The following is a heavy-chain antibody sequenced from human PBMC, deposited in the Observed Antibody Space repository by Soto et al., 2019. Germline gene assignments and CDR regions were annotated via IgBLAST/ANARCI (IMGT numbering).Heavy chain of an antibody. CDR1: GFTFSSYA. CDR2: ISYDGSNK. J-gene: IGHJ4*02. Sequence: GGSLRLSCAASGFTFSSYAMHWVRQAPGKGLEWVAVISYDGSNKYYADSVKGRFTISRDNSKNTLYLQMNSLRAEDTAVYYCARGSVTPSTLGYWGQGTLVTVSS. V-gene: IGHV3-30-3*01. D-gene: IGHD4-4*01. CDR3: ARGSVTPSTLGY.